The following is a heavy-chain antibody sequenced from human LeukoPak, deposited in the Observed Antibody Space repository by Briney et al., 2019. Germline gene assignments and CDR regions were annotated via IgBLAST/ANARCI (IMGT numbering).Heavy chain of an antibody. D-gene: IGHD6-6*01. CDR2: ISSSSSYI. V-gene: IGHV3-21*01. CDR3: ARGPPMGSSSAYFDY. Sequence: GGSLRLSCAASGFTFSSYSMNWVRQAPGKGLEWVSSISSSSSYIYYADSVKGRFTISRDNAKNPLYLQMNSLRAEDTAVYYCARGPPMGSSSAYFDYWGQGTLVTVSS. CDR1: GFTFSSYS. J-gene: IGHJ4*02.